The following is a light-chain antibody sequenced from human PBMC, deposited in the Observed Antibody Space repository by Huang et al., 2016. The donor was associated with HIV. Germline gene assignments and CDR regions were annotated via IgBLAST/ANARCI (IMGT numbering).Light chain of an antibody. CDR2: DAS. J-gene: IGKJ1*01. V-gene: IGKV3-11*01. Sequence: EIVLTQSPATLSLSPGERATLSCRASQSVSSYLAWYQQKPGKAPRLLIYDASSRATGIPARFSGSGSGTDFTLTISSLEPGDFAVYYCQQRSNWPRTFGQGTKVEIK. CDR3: QQRSNWPRT. CDR1: QSVSSY.